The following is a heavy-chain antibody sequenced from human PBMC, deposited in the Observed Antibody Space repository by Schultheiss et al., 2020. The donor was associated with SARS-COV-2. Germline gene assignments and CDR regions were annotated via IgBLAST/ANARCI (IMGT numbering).Heavy chain of an antibody. CDR3: ASEVPAGYYFDY. CDR2: IYYSGST. J-gene: IGHJ4*02. Sequence: SETLSLTCTVSGCSISSYYWSWIRQPPGKGLEWIGYIYYSGSTNYNPSLKSRVTISVDTSKNQCSLKLSPVTAADTAVYYCASEVPAGYYFDYWGQGTLVTVSS. V-gene: IGHV4-59*08. D-gene: IGHD2-2*01. CDR1: GCSISSYY.